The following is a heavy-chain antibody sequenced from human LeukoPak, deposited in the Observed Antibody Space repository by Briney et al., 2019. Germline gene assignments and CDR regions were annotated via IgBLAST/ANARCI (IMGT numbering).Heavy chain of an antibody. D-gene: IGHD6-19*01. CDR2: VSVDGETA. CDR1: GFTFSSCA. V-gene: IGHV3-23*01. J-gene: IGHJ4*02. Sequence: PGGSLRLSCAASGFTFSSCAMSWVRQAPGKGLELISAVSVDGETALYADSVKGRFIISRDNSKNTLYLQMSSLRAEDTAVYYCAQGYLSGWYPHWGQGSLVSVSS. CDR3: AQGYLSGWYPH.